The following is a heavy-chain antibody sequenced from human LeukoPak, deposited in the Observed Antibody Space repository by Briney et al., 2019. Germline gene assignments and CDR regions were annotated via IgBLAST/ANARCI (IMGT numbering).Heavy chain of an antibody. V-gene: IGHV4-34*01. CDR1: GGSFSGYY. Sequence: SETLSLTCAVYGGSFSGYYWSWIRQPPGKGLEWIGEINHSGSTNYNPSLKSRVTISVDTSKNQFSLKLCSVTAADTAVYYCARQAPRDSSGYYLLQFGAFDIWGQGTMVTVSS. CDR2: INHSGST. D-gene: IGHD3-22*01. J-gene: IGHJ3*02. CDR3: ARQAPRDSSGYYLLQFGAFDI.